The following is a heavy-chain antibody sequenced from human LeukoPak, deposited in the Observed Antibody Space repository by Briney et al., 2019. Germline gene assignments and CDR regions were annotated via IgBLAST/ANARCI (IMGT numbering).Heavy chain of an antibody. CDR3: ARGPYYDFWSGYQNWFDP. Sequence: KASETLSLTCAVYGGSFSGYYWSWIRQPPGKGLEWIGEINNSGSTNYNPSLKSRVTISVDTSKNQFSLKLSSVTAADTAVYYCARGPYYDFWSGYQNWFDPWGQGTLVTVSS. J-gene: IGHJ5*02. D-gene: IGHD3-3*01. CDR2: INNSGST. CDR1: GGSFSGYY. V-gene: IGHV4-34*01.